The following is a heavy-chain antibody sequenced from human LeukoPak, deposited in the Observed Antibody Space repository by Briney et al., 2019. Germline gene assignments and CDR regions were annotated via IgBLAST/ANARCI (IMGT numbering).Heavy chain of an antibody. V-gene: IGHV3-66*02. CDR1: GFTVSSNY. J-gene: IGHJ4*02. CDR2: IYSGGST. Sequence: PGGSLRLSCAASGFTVSSNYMSWVRQAPGKGLEWVSVIYSGGSTYYADSVKGRFTISRDNSKNTLYLQMNNLRAEDTAVYYCARDGAGYRDFPYYFDYWGQGTLVTVSS. CDR3: ARDGAGYRDFPYYFDY. D-gene: IGHD4/OR15-4a*01.